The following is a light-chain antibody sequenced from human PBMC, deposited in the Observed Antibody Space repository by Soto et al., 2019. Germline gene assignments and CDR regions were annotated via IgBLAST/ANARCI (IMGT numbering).Light chain of an antibody. J-gene: IGKJ1*01. CDR2: DAS. CDR1: QSVSSY. Sequence: EIVLTQSPATLSLSPGERATLSCRASQSVSSYLAWYQQKPGQAPRLLIYDASNRATGIPARFSGSGSGTDFTLTIIILEPEDFAVYYCQQRSNSWTFGQGTKVDIK. V-gene: IGKV3-11*01. CDR3: QQRSNSWT.